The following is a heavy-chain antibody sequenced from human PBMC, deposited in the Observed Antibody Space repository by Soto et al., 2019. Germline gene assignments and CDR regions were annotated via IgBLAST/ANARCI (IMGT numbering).Heavy chain of an antibody. CDR2: IYPGDSDT. J-gene: IGHJ6*02. CDR3: ARTYYDFWSGPFYYYYGMDV. D-gene: IGHD3-3*01. Sequence: GESLKISCXGSGYSFTSYWIGWVRQMPGKGLEWMGIIYPGDSDTRYSPSFQGQVTISADKSISTAYLQWSSLKASDTAMYYCARTYYDFWSGPFYYYYGMDVWGQGTTVTVSS. V-gene: IGHV5-51*01. CDR1: GYSFTSYW.